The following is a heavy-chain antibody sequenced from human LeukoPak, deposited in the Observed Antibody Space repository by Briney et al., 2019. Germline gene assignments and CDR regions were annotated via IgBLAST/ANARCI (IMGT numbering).Heavy chain of an antibody. J-gene: IGHJ4*02. V-gene: IGHV3-9*01. CDR2: ISWNSGSI. CDR1: GFTFDDYA. D-gene: IGHD6-19*01. Sequence: PGRSLRLSCAASGFTFDDYAMPWVRQAPGKGLEWVSGISWNSGSIGYADSVKGRFTISRDNAKNSLYLQMNSLRAEDTALYYCAKDLSRRYSSGWYVNWGQGTLVTVSS. CDR3: AKDLSRRYSSGWYVN.